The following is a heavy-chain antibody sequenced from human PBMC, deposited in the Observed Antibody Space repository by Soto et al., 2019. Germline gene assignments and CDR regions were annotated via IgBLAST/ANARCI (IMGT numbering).Heavy chain of an antibody. J-gene: IGHJ3*02. CDR1: GYTFTGYY. D-gene: IGHD2-15*01. Sequence: ASVEVSCKASGYTFTGYYIHWVRQAPGQGLEWMGWINPNSGGTNYAQKFQGRVTMTRDTSISTAYMELSRLRSDDTAVYYCARARCSGGSCFSDAFDIWGQGTMVTVSS. CDR3: ARARCSGGSCFSDAFDI. V-gene: IGHV1-2*02. CDR2: INPNSGGT.